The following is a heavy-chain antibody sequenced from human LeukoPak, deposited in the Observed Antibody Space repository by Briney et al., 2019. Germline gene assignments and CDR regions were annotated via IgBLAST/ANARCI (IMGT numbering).Heavy chain of an antibody. Sequence: GGSLRLSCVASGFAFKTQGMVWVRQPPGKGLEWVAVIWYDGSNKYYADSVKGRFTISRDNSKNTLYLQMNSLRAEDTAVYYCARDQPSSGLDYWGQGTLVTVSS. CDR3: ARDQPSSGLDY. D-gene: IGHD6-19*01. CDR2: IWYDGSNK. J-gene: IGHJ4*02. CDR1: GFAFKTQG. V-gene: IGHV3-33*08.